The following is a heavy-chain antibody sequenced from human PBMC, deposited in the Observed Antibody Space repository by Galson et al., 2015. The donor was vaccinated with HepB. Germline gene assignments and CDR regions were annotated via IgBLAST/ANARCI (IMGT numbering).Heavy chain of an antibody. V-gene: IGHV3-30*03. CDR1: GFTFSSYG. Sequence: SLRLSCAASGFTFSSYGMHWVRQAPGKGLEWVAVISYDGSNKYADSVKGRFTISRDNSKNTVYLQMNSLRAEDTAVFYCARAEDTARAWGYYYGMDVWGQGTTVTVSS. CDR2: ISYDGSNK. J-gene: IGHJ6*02. D-gene: IGHD5-18*01. CDR3: ARAEDTARAWGYYYGMDV.